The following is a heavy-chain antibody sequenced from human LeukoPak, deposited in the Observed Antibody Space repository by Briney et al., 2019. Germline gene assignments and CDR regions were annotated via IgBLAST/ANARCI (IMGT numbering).Heavy chain of an antibody. CDR2: ISGSGGST. D-gene: IGHD1-20*01. J-gene: IGHJ6*03. CDR1: GFTFSSYA. Sequence: GGSLRLSCAASGFTFSSYAMSWVRQAPGKGLEWGSAISGSGGSTYYADSVKGRFTISRDNSKNTLYLQMNSLRAEDTAVYYCAKYAVVITRSYYYYYYMDVWRKRTTVTVSS. V-gene: IGHV3-23*01. CDR3: AKYAVVITRSYYYYYYMDV.